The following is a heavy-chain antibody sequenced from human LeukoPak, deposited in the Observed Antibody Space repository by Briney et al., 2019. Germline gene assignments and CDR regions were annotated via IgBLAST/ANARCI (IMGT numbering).Heavy chain of an antibody. Sequence: GGSLRLSCAASVFTFSSYVMSWVRQAPGKGLEWVSAISGSGGSAYYADSVKGRFTISRDNSKNTLYLQMNSLRAEDTAIYYCAKSDCSSTNCYGIDYWGQGTLVTVS. J-gene: IGHJ4*02. CDR2: ISGSGGSA. V-gene: IGHV3-23*01. D-gene: IGHD2-2*01. CDR1: VFTFSSYV. CDR3: AKSDCSSTNCYGIDY.